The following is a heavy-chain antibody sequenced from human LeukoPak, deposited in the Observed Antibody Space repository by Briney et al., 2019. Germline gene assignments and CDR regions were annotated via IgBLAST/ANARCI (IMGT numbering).Heavy chain of an antibody. CDR2: INTNTGNP. CDR1: GYTFTTYA. CDR3: ARLPSGSRAVYYFDY. J-gene: IGHJ4*02. Sequence: ASVKVSCKASGYTFTTYAMNWVRQAPGQGLEWMGWINTNTGNPTYVQGFTGRFVFSLDTSVSTAYLQISSLRPEDTAVYYCARLPSGSRAVYYFDYWGQGTLVTVPS. V-gene: IGHV7-4-1*01. D-gene: IGHD1-26*01.